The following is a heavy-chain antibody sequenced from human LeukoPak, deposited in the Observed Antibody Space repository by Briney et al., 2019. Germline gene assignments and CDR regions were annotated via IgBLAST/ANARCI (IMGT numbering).Heavy chain of an antibody. D-gene: IGHD2-2*02. J-gene: IGHJ4*02. CDR2: IIPIFGTA. Sequence: SVKVSCKASGGTFSSHAISWVRQAPGQGLEWMGGIIPIFGTANYAQKFQGRVTITTDESTSTAYMELSSLRSEDTAVYYCARVYCSSTSCYTVPHFDYWGQGTLVTVSS. CDR1: GGTFSSHA. V-gene: IGHV1-69*05. CDR3: ARVYCSSTSCYTVPHFDY.